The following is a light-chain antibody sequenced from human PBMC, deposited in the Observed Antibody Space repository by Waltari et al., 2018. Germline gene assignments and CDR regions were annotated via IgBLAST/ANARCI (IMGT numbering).Light chain of an antibody. Sequence: DIQMTQSPSTLSASVGDRVTITCRASQSIPTWLAWYQQKPGKAPKLLVYKASTLESGVPSRFSGGGSGTEFTLTISSLQPDDFATYYCQHYDSYSATFGRGTKVEIK. J-gene: IGKJ4*01. V-gene: IGKV1-5*03. CDR1: QSIPTW. CDR2: KAS. CDR3: QHYDSYSAT.